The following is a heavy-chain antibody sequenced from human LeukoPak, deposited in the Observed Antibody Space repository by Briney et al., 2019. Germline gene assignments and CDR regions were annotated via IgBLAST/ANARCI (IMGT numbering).Heavy chain of an antibody. Sequence: GGSLRLSCAASGFTFSSYGMHWVRQAPGKGLEWVSAISGSGGTTYYADSVKGRFTISRDNSKNTLYLQMNSLRAEDTAVYYCAKDRLDSSGYYYVIDYWGQGTLVTVSS. J-gene: IGHJ4*02. CDR3: AKDRLDSSGYYYVIDY. D-gene: IGHD3-22*01. V-gene: IGHV3-23*01. CDR1: GFTFSSYG. CDR2: ISGSGGTT.